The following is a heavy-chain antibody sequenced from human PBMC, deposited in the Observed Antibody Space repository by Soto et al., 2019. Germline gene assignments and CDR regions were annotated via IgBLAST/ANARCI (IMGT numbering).Heavy chain of an antibody. V-gene: IGHV4-59*12. CDR2: VHFSGST. J-gene: IGHJ4*02. CDR3: AKTIDSYGYFHY. CDR1: GVSISENH. Sequence: SETLSLTCDVSGVSISENHWSWIRQAPGKGLEWVGYVHFSGSTTYNPSLARRLNISFDMSKSQVYLQLTSVTAADTAVYDCAKTIDSYGYFHYWGQGTLVTVSS. D-gene: IGHD5-18*01.